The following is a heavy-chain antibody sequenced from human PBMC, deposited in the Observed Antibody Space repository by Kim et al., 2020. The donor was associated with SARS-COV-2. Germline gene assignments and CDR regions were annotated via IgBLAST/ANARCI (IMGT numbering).Heavy chain of an antibody. Sequence: GGSLRLSCAASGFTFTTYGMNWVRQAPWKGLEWVSSITTGIGYSYYADSVKGRFTISRDNAKNSVFLQMNSLRGEDTAVYYCARGKFFDLWGRGTLVTVSS. CDR1: GFTFTTYG. CDR2: ITTGIGYS. J-gene: IGHJ2*01. CDR3: ARGKFFDL. V-gene: IGHV3-21*06.